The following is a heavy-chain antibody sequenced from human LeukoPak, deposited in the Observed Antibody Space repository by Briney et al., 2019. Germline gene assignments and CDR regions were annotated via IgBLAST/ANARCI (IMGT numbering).Heavy chain of an antibody. CDR2: INPSGGST. Sequence: ASVKVSCKASGYTFTSYYMHWVRQAPGQGLEWMGIINPSGGSTSYAQKFQGRVTMTRDTSTSTVYMELSSLRSGDTAVYYCAREGGGYGTPEAPPYFDYWGQGTLVTVSS. V-gene: IGHV1-46*01. CDR3: AREGGGYGTPEAPPYFDY. D-gene: IGHD5-12*01. CDR1: GYTFTSYY. J-gene: IGHJ4*02.